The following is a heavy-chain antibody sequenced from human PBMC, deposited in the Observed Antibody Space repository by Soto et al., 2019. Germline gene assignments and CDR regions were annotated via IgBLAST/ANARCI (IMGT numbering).Heavy chain of an antibody. J-gene: IGHJ4*02. CDR2: ISARGGSL. Sequence: EVQLLESGGGLVQPGGSLRLSCAGSGFSFSSYAMVWVRQAPGKGLEWVSVISARGGSLYFADSVKGRFTISRDNSKNVLSLEMNSLRAEDTAKYFCAKGSIEYSASVDNWGQGTLVVVPS. D-gene: IGHD5-12*01. V-gene: IGHV3-23*01. CDR1: GFSFSSYA. CDR3: AKGSIEYSASVDN.